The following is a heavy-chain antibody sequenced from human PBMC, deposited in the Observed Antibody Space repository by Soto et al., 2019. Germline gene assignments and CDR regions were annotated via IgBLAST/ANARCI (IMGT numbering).Heavy chain of an antibody. D-gene: IGHD3-3*01. Sequence: SETLSLTCTVSGGSISSGDYYWSWIRQPPGKGLEWIGYIYYSGSTYYNPSLKSRVTISVDTSKNQFSLKLSSVTAADTAVYYCASTILRFLEWLSPSAFDIWGQGTTGSVSS. CDR1: GGSISSGDYY. CDR3: ASTILRFLEWLSPSAFDI. CDR2: IYYSGST. V-gene: IGHV4-30-4*01. J-gene: IGHJ3*02.